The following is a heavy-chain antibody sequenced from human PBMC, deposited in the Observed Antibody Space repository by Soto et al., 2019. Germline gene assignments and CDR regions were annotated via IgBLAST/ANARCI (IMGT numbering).Heavy chain of an antibody. CDR1: GYSFTSYW. J-gene: IGHJ3*02. CDR3: ARHPLSGSYYGGAFDI. Sequence: GESLKISCKGSGYSFTSYWISWVRQMPGKGLEWMGRIDPSDSYTNYSPSFQGHVTISADKSISTAYLQWSSLKVSDTAMYYCARHPLSGSYYGGAFDIWGQGTMVTVSS. CDR2: IDPSDSYT. D-gene: IGHD1-26*01. V-gene: IGHV5-10-1*01.